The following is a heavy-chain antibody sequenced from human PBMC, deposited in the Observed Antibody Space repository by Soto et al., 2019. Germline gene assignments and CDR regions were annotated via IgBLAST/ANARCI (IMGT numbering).Heavy chain of an antibody. Sequence: ASVKVSCKVSGYTLTELSMHWVRQAPGKGLEWKGGFDPEDGETIYAQKFQGRVTMTEDTSTDTAYMELSSLRSEDTAVYYCATGARGGYDSSGSPDYWGQGTLVTVSS. CDR1: GYTLTELS. D-gene: IGHD3-22*01. CDR3: ATGARGGYDSSGSPDY. V-gene: IGHV1-24*01. CDR2: FDPEDGET. J-gene: IGHJ4*02.